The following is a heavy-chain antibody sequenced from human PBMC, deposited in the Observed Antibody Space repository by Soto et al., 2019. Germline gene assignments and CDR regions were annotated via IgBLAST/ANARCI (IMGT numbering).Heavy chain of an antibody. D-gene: IGHD6-19*01. J-gene: IGHJ4*02. CDR1: GGSVSSSNW. CDR3: ARDLDSSGWPDY. Sequence: HVQLQESGPGLVKPSGTLSLICAVSGGSVSSSNWWSWVRQPPGEGLEWIGEIYHSGSTKYNPSLKRRVTISVDKSKNHFSLRLSSVTAADTAVYYCARDLDSSGWPDYWGQGTLVTVSP. CDR2: IYHSGST. V-gene: IGHV4-4*02.